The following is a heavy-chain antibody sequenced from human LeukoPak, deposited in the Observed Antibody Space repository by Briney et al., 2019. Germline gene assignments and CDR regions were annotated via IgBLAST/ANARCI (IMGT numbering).Heavy chain of an antibody. CDR3: ARGGDHEKYYDL. D-gene: IGHD3-16*01. V-gene: IGHV3-21*01. Sequence: GGSLRLSCAASGFTLSTFWMSWVRQAPGKGLEWVSSISRSSRFIYYADSGKGRFTISRDNTKNSLYLQMSSLRAEDTAFYYCARGGDHEKYYDLWGRGTLVTVSS. J-gene: IGHJ2*01. CDR2: ISRSSRFI. CDR1: GFTLSTFW.